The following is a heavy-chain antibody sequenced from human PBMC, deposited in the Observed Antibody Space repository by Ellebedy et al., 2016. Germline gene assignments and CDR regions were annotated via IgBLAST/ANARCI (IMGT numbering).Heavy chain of an antibody. J-gene: IGHJ6*02. CDR3: AKDVGYCSGGSCTRDYYGMDV. V-gene: IGHV3-74*01. Sequence: GESLKISXAASGFTFSSYWMHWVRQAPGKGLVWVSRINSDGSSTSYADSVKGLFTITRDNAKNTLYLQMNSLRPEDTALYYCAKDVGYCSGGSCTRDYYGMDVWGQGTTVTVSS. D-gene: IGHD2-15*01. CDR1: GFTFSSYW. CDR2: INSDGSST.